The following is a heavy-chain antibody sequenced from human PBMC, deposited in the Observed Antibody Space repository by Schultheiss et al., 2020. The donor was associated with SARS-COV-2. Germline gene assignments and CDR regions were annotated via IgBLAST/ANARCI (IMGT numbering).Heavy chain of an antibody. CDR2: ISYDGSNK. J-gene: IGHJ4*02. V-gene: IGHV3-30*04. CDR3: ARAGSGYCSGGSCSRFDY. D-gene: IGHD2-15*01. CDR1: GFTFSTYA. Sequence: GESLKISCAASGFTFSTYAMHWVRQAPGKGLEWVAVISYDGSNKYYADSVKGRFTISRDNSKNTLYLQMNSLRAEDTAVYYCARAGSGYCSGGSCSRFDYWGQGTLVTVSS.